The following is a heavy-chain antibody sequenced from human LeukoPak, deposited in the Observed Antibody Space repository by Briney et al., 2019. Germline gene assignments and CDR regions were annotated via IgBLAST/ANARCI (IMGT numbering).Heavy chain of an antibody. CDR1: GYAFTSYG. Sequence: ASVKVSFKASGYAFTSYGISWVRQAPGQGLEWMGWISAYNGNTNYAQKLQGRVTMTTDTSTSTAYMELRSLGSDDTAVYYCAREHREQWLAIIEYYYYYGMDVWGQGTTVTVSS. CDR2: ISAYNGNT. V-gene: IGHV1-18*01. CDR3: AREHREQWLAIIEYYYYYGMDV. J-gene: IGHJ6*02. D-gene: IGHD6-19*01.